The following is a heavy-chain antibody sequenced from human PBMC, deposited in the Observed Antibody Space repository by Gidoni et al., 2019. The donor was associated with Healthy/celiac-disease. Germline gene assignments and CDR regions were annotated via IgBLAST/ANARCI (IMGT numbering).Heavy chain of an antibody. V-gene: IGHV4-30-2*01. J-gene: IGHJ4*02. CDR1: GGSISSGGYS. CDR2: IYHSGST. Sequence: QLPLQESGSGLVKPSQTLSLTCAVSGGSISSGGYSWSWIRQPPGKGLEWIGYIYHSGSTYYNPSLKSRVTISVDRSKNQFSLKLSSVTAADTAVYYCARSRVRSVFDYWGQGTLVTVSS. D-gene: IGHD3-10*01. CDR3: ARSRVRSVFDY.